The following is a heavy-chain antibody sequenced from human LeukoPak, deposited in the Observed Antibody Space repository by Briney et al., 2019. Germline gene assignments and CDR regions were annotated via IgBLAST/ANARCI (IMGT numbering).Heavy chain of an antibody. D-gene: IGHD6-13*01. Sequence: PGGSLRLSCAGSGFTFSSFEMNWVRQARGKGLDWVSYISSSGSSISYADSVKGRFTISRDNAKNALYLQMNSLRAEDTAVYYCARYSSSWHWGQGTLVTVSS. V-gene: IGHV3-48*03. CDR3: ARYSSSWH. J-gene: IGHJ4*02. CDR2: ISSSGSSI. CDR1: GFTFSSFE.